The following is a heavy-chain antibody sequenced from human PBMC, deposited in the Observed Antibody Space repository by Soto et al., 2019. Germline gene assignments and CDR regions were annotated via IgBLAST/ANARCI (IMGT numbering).Heavy chain of an antibody. Sequence: EVQLLESGGGLVQSGGSLRLSCAASAFTFSSYALSWVRQAPGKGLEWVSSISGRGYSSSYADSVKGRFTISRDNSKNTLYLKMNSLRAEDTAVYYCAKGTYTSGCSYYFDSWGQGTLVTVSS. CDR2: ISGRGYSS. D-gene: IGHD6-19*01. J-gene: IGHJ4*02. CDR1: AFTFSSYA. CDR3: AKGTYTSGCSYYFDS. V-gene: IGHV3-23*01.